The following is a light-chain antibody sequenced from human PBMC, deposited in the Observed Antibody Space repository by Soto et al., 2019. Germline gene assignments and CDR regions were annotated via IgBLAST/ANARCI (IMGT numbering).Light chain of an antibody. Sequence: EVVMTQSPGTLSLSPAERATLSCRASQSVSSSYLAWYQQKPGQAPKVLIYRASSRATGIPDRFSGSGSGTDFTLTISRLEPEDFAVYYCQQYGSSPLTFGGGTKVDIK. CDR1: QSVSSSY. V-gene: IGKV3-20*01. CDR3: QQYGSSPLT. CDR2: RAS. J-gene: IGKJ4*01.